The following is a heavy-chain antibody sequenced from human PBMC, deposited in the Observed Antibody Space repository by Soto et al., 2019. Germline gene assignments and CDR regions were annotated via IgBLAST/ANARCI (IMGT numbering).Heavy chain of an antibody. D-gene: IGHD3-9*01. V-gene: IGHV3-23*01. CDR1: GLTFSSYA. J-gene: IGHJ4*02. CDR2: ISGSGVST. CDR3: AKGAWYYDILTGYGYFDY. Sequence: EVQLLESGGGLVQPGGSLSLSCAAPGLTFSSYAMSWVRQAPGKGLEWISGISGSGVSTYYADSVKGRFTISRDNSKNTLYLQMNSLRAEDTAVYYCAKGAWYYDILTGYGYFDYWGQGTLVTVSS.